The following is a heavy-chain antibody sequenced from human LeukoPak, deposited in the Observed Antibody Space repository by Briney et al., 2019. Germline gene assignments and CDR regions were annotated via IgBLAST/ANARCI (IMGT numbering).Heavy chain of an antibody. CDR1: GFTFGSNW. V-gene: IGHV3-7*01. Sequence: GGSLRLSCAASGFTFGSNWMSWVRQAPGKGLEWVANIKQDGSEKNYVDSMKGRFTISRDNSRNSLYLQMNSLRAEDTAVYYCATTTRSSSWDYWGQGTLVTVSS. CDR3: ATTTRSSSWDY. J-gene: IGHJ4*02. D-gene: IGHD2-2*01. CDR2: IKQDGSEK.